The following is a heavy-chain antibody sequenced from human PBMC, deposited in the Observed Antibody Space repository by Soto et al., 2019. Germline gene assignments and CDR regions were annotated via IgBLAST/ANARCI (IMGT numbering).Heavy chain of an antibody. Sequence: QVQLVQSGGEVRKPGASVKVSCKASGYTFTSYGVSWVRQAPGQGLEWMGWIRAYTGYTNYAQKFQGRVTITTDTSTSTAYMELRSLISDDTAVYYCASASDGYRSGWYVGYFDYWGQGTLVTVSS. D-gene: IGHD6-19*01. V-gene: IGHV1-18*04. J-gene: IGHJ4*02. CDR1: GYTFTSYG. CDR3: ASASDGYRSGWYVGYFDY. CDR2: IRAYTGYT.